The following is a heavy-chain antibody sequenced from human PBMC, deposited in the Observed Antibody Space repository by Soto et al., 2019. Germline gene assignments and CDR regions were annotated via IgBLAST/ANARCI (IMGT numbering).Heavy chain of an antibody. J-gene: IGHJ5*02. CDR3: AVVFYYYGSGSDS. D-gene: IGHD3-10*01. Sequence: QVQLVQSGAEVKKPGASVKVPCKASGYNFTDYALHWVRQAPGQGLEWMGWINPDNSNTKYSQKFQGRVTISSDTAPNTAYMELRSLTSEDTAVYYCAVVFYYYGSGSDSLGQGTLVIASS. V-gene: IGHV1-3*01. CDR1: GYNFTDYA. CDR2: INPDNSNT.